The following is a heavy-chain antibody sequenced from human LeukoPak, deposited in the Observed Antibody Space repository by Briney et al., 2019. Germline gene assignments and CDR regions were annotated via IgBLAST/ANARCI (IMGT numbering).Heavy chain of an antibody. V-gene: IGHV3-30*02. D-gene: IGHD6-13*01. CDR3: AKDLTLGADGTYFDY. CDR1: GFTFNRFG. Sequence: GGSLRLSCAASGFTFNRFGMHWVRQAPGKGLEWVAFIRYDGSSKYYADSVKGRFTISRDNSKNTLYLQMNTLRAEDTAVYYCAKDLTLGADGTYFDYWGQGILVTVSS. J-gene: IGHJ4*02. CDR2: IRYDGSSK.